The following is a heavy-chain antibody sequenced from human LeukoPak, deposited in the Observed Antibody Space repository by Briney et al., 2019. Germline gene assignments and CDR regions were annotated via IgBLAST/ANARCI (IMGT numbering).Heavy chain of an antibody. CDR1: GGTFSSYA. V-gene: IGHV1-69*13. J-gene: IGHJ6*02. CDR2: IIPIFGTA. CDR3: ARGGYSGYVDYYYYGMDV. Sequence: GASVKVSCQASGGTFSSYAISWVRQAPGQGLEWMGGIIPIFGTANYAQKFQGRVTITADESTSTAYMELSSLRSEDTAVYYCARGGYSGYVDYYYYGMDVWGQGTTVTVSS. D-gene: IGHD5-12*01.